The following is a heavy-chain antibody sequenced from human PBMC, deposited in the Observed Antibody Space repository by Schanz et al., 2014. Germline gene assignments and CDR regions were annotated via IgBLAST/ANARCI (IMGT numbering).Heavy chain of an antibody. CDR2: ISRSSSTI. CDR3: ASPPISVAGRLADY. CDR1: AFIFRSYS. V-gene: IGHV3-48*01. J-gene: IGHJ4*02. Sequence: EVQLVESGGGLVQPGGSLRLSCAASAFIFRSYSMHWVRQAPGKGLEWVSYISRSSSTIYYADSVRGRFTISRDTSKNALFLQMNNLRAEDTAVYYCASPPISVAGRLADYWGQGILVAVSS. D-gene: IGHD6-19*01.